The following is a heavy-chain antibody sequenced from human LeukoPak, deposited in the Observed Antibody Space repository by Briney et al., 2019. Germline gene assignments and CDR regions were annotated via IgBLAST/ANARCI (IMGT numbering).Heavy chain of an antibody. Sequence: GGSLRLSYAASGFTFSSYAMGWVRQAPGKGLEWVSAISGSGGSTYYADSVKGRFTISRDNSKNTLYLQMNSLRAEDTAVYYCAKFLPTHIVVANYYFDYWGQGTLVTVSS. CDR1: GFTFSSYA. CDR2: ISGSGGST. V-gene: IGHV3-23*01. D-gene: IGHD2-21*01. CDR3: AKFLPTHIVVANYYFDY. J-gene: IGHJ4*02.